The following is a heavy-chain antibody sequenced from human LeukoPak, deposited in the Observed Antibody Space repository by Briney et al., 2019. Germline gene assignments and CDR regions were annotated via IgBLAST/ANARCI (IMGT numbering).Heavy chain of an antibody. V-gene: IGHV3-23*01. CDR3: AKGGYSGYDDLNWFDP. D-gene: IGHD5-12*01. CDR2: ISGSGGST. Sequence: PGGSLRLSCAASGFTFSSYAMTWVRQAPGKGLEWVSAISGSGGSTYYADSVKGRFTISRDNAKNSLYLQMNSLRAEDTALYYCAKGGYSGYDDLNWFDPWGQGTLVTVSS. J-gene: IGHJ5*02. CDR1: GFTFSSYA.